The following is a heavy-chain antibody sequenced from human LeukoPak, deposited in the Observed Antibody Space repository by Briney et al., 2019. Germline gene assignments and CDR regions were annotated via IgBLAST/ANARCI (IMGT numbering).Heavy chain of an antibody. Sequence: SETLSLTCTVSGGSINSSAYYWGWIRQPPGKGLEWIGYIYYSGSTNYNPSLKSRVTISVDTSKNQFSLKLSSVTAADTAVYYCATTYYDFWSPTQYYYYYMDVWGKGTTVTVSS. CDR2: IYYSGST. CDR3: ATTYYDFWSPTQYYYYYMDV. D-gene: IGHD3-3*01. J-gene: IGHJ6*03. V-gene: IGHV4-61*05. CDR1: GGSINSSAYY.